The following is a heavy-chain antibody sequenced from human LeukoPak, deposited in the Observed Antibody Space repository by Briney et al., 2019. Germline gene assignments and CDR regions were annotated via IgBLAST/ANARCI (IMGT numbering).Heavy chain of an antibody. J-gene: IGHJ3*02. V-gene: IGHV1-18*01. CDR3: ARDLRLYCSSTSCYGPPNDAFDI. CDR1: GYTFTSYG. D-gene: IGHD2-2*01. CDR2: ISAYNGNT. Sequence: GASVKVSCKASGYTFTSYGISWVRQAPGQGLEWMGWISAYNGNTNYAQKLQGRVTMTTDTSTSTAYMELRSLRSDDTAVYYCARDLRLYCSSTSCYGPPNDAFDIWGQGTMVTVSS.